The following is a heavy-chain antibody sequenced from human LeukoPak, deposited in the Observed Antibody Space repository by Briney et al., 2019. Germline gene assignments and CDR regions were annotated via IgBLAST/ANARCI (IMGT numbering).Heavy chain of an antibody. CDR3: AGLTIFGVVSIDY. Sequence: GSSVKVSCKASGGTFSSYAISWVRQAPGQGLEWMGRIIPIFGTANYAQKFQGRVTITTDESTSTAYMELSSLRSEDTAVYYCAGLTIFGVVSIDYWGQGTLVTVSS. CDR1: GGTFSSYA. V-gene: IGHV1-69*05. J-gene: IGHJ4*02. D-gene: IGHD3-3*01. CDR2: IIPIFGTA.